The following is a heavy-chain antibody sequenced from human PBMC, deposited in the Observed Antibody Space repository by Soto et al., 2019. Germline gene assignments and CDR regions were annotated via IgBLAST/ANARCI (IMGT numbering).Heavy chain of an antibody. Sequence: SVKVSCKASGYTFSTFGISWVRQAPGQGLEWMGGIIPFFGTAEYSQKFEDRITITADESTNTVYMDLRSLTSEDTAIYYCARTAPMDAGDKYYYDFWGQGALVTVSS. D-gene: IGHD3-16*01. CDR2: IIPFFGTA. J-gene: IGHJ4*02. V-gene: IGHV1-69*13. CDR3: ARTAPMDAGDKYYYDF. CDR1: GYTFSTFG.